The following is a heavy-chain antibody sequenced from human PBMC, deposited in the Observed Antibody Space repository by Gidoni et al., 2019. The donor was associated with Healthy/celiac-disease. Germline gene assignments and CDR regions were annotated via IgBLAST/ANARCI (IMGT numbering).Heavy chain of an antibody. CDR1: GGSISRCSYY. V-gene: IGHV4-61*02. D-gene: IGHD5-12*01. CDR3: ARGGVATIPNWFDP. CDR2: IYTSGST. J-gene: IGHJ5*02. Sequence: QVQLQESGPGLVKPSQTLSLTCTVSGGSISRCSYYWSWIRQPAGKGLEWIGRIYTSGSTNYNPSLKSRVTISVDTSKNQFSLKLSSVTAADTAVYYCARGGVATIPNWFDPWGQGTLVTVSS.